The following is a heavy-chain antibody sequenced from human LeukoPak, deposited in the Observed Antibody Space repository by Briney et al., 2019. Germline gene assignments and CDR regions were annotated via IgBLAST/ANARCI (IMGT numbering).Heavy chain of an antibody. D-gene: IGHD1-1*01. J-gene: IGHJ4*02. CDR2: ISWNSGSI. V-gene: IGHV3-9*01. CDR3: AKAASYNWNGGYYFDY. CDR1: GFTFDDYA. Sequence: PGGSLRLSCAASGFTFDDYAMHWVRQAPGKGLEWVSGISWNSGSIGYADSVKGRSTISRDNAKNSLYLQMNSLRAEDTALYYCAKAASYNWNGGYYFDYWGQGTLVTVSS.